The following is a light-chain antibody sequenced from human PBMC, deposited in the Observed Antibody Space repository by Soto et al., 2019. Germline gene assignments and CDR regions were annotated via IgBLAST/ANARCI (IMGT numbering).Light chain of an antibody. CDR1: NIGSKN. Sequence: SYELTQPLSVSVAQGRTARITCGGNNIGSKNVHWYQQKPGQAPVLVIYRDSNRPSGIPERFSGSNSGNTATLTISRAQAGDEADYYCQVWDSSTGVFGTGTNFTVL. CDR3: QVWDSSTGV. J-gene: IGLJ1*01. V-gene: IGLV3-9*01. CDR2: RDS.